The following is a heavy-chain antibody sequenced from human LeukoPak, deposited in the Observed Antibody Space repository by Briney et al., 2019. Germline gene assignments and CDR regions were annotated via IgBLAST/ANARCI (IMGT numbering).Heavy chain of an antibody. CDR3: ARDPVPAAPTHLFDY. CDR1: GFTFSNYA. V-gene: IGHV3-23*01. J-gene: IGHJ4*02. CDR2: ISGSGGST. D-gene: IGHD2-2*01. Sequence: PGGSLRLSCAASGFTFSNYAMSWVRQAPGKGLEWVSGISGSGGSTYYADSVKGRFTISRDNSKNTLYLQMNSLRAEDTAVYYCARDPVPAAPTHLFDYWGQGTLVTVSS.